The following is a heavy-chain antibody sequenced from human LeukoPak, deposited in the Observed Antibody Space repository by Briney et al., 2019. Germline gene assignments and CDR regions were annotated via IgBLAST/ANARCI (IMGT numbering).Heavy chain of an antibody. CDR2: IYTSGST. D-gene: IGHD3-9*01. V-gene: IGHV4-4*07. J-gene: IGHJ6*03. Sequence: PSETLSLTCTVSGGSISSYYWSWIRQPAGKGLEWIGRIYTSGSTDYNPSLKSRVTISVDTSKNQFSLKLSSVTAADTAVYYCARGWYDTYYYYYMDVWGKGTTVTISS. CDR3: ARGWYDTYYYYYMDV. CDR1: GGSISSYY.